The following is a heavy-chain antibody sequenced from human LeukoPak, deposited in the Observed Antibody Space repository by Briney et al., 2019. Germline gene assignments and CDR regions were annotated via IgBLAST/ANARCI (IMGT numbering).Heavy chain of an antibody. J-gene: IGHJ4*02. CDR2: IQPDYGTT. Sequence: GASVKVSCKASGYTFTTYYLYWVRQAPGQGLECGGMIQPDYGTTSYSQKFQGRVTITRDTSTSTLYMELSSLTSEDTAVYYCSRNAASGFDIWGQGTRVTVSS. CDR3: SRNAASGFDI. V-gene: IGHV1-46*01. CDR1: GYTFTTYY.